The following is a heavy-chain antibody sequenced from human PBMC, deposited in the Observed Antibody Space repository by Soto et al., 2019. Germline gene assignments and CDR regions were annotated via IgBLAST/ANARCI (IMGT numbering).Heavy chain of an antibody. CDR1: GFTFSSYG. D-gene: IGHD4-4*01. J-gene: IGHJ4*02. Sequence: GESLKISCAASGFTFSSYGMHWVRQAPGKGLEWVAVISYDGSNKYYADSVKGRFTISRDNAKNSLYLQMNSLRAEDTAVYYCARDLGTTGDYWGQGTLVTVSS. CDR3: ARDLGTTGDY. V-gene: IGHV3-30*03. CDR2: ISYDGSNK.